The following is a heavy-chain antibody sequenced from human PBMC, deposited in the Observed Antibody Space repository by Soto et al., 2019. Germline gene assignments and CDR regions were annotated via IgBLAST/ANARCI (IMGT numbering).Heavy chain of an antibody. CDR1: GFTFSIYW. D-gene: IGHD1-26*01. CDR3: SRGGGCVSGMDV. CDR2: IDNAGSSA. J-gene: IGHJ6*02. Sequence: EVQLVESGGGLVQPGGSLRLSCAASGFTFSIYWMHWVRQAPGKGPVWVSRIDNAGSSARYADSVKGRFTIYRDNAKNKVYLQMNGLRAEDTAVYYCSRGGGCVSGMDVWGQGTTVTVSS. V-gene: IGHV3-74*01.